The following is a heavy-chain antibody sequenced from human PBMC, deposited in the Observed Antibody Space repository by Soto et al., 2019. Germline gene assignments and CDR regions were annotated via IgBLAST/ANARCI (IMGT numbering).Heavy chain of an antibody. D-gene: IGHD6-13*01. CDR3: AGGYSSSRTKGGGAFDI. CDR2: IIPIFGTA. V-gene: IGHV1-69*13. J-gene: IGHJ3*02. Sequence: SVKVSCKASGGTFSSYAISWVRQAPGQGLEWMGGIIPIFGTANYAQKFQGRVTITADESTSTAYMELSSLRSEDTAVYYCAGGYSSSRTKGGGAFDIWRQGTMVTVSS. CDR1: GGTFSSYA.